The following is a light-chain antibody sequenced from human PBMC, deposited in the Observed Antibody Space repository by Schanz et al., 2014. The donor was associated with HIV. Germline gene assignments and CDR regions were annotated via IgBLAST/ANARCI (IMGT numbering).Light chain of an antibody. CDR2: SAS. J-gene: IGKJ2*01. CDR3: QHYGSTPYT. Sequence: EIVLTQSPVILSLSPGERATLSCRASQTVSSNSLGWYQQKRGQVPRLLIYSASTRATGVPARLSGSGSGTDFTLTIRRLEREVFAVYYCQHYGSTPYTFGQGTKVEIK. V-gene: IGKV3-20*01. CDR1: QTVSSNS.